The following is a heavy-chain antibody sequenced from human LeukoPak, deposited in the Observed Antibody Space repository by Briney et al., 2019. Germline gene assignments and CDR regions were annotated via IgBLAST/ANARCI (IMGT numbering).Heavy chain of an antibody. CDR2: ISWNSGSI. V-gene: IGHV3-9*01. J-gene: IGHJ5*02. Sequence: GRSLRLSCAASGFTFDDYAMHWVRQAPGKGLEWVSGISWNSGSIGYADSVKGRFTISRDNAKNSLYLQMNSLRAEDTALYYCAKDSSPYCGSGRSNWFDPWGQGTLVTVSS. CDR3: AKDSSPYCGSGRSNWFDP. CDR1: GFTFDDYA. D-gene: IGHD3-10*01.